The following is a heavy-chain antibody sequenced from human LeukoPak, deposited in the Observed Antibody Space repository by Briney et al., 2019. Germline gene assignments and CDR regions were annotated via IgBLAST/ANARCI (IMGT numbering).Heavy chain of an antibody. CDR2: IRYDGSNK. Sequence: GGSLRLSCAASGFTFSSYGMHWVRQAPGKGLEWVAFIRYDGSNKYYADSVKGRFTISRDNSKNTLYLQMNSLRAEDTAVYYCARETTVTTYDAFDIWGQGTMVTVSS. J-gene: IGHJ3*02. CDR1: GFTFSSYG. CDR3: ARETTVTTYDAFDI. V-gene: IGHV3-30*02. D-gene: IGHD4-11*01.